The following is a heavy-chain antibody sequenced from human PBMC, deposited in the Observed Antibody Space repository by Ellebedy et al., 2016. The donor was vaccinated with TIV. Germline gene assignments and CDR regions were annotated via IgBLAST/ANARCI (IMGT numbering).Heavy chain of an antibody. CDR3: AKIVSGGASFNP. V-gene: IGHV4-59*02. CDR1: GASVTSYY. Sequence: MPSETLSLTCTASGASVTSYYWRWIRQSPGKRLEWIGYIIPSGSTHYNPSLNSRVTMSRDPSKNSFSLHLASVTATDTAIYDCAKIVSGGASFNPWGQGILVTVSS. J-gene: IGHJ5*02. D-gene: IGHD3-10*01. CDR2: IIPSGST.